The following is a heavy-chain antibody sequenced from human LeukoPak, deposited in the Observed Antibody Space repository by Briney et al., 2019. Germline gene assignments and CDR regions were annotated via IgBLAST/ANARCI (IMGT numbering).Heavy chain of an antibody. CDR3: AKEGNVHYYYGMDV. D-gene: IGHD6-6*01. CDR2: ISGSGGST. Sequence: GRSLRLSCAASGFTFDDYAMHWVRQAPGKGLEWVSAISGSGGSTYYADSVKGRFTISRDNSKNTLYLQMNSLRAEDTAVYYCAKEGNVHYYYGMDVWGQGTTVTVSS. J-gene: IGHJ6*02. CDR1: GFTFDDYA. V-gene: IGHV3-23*01.